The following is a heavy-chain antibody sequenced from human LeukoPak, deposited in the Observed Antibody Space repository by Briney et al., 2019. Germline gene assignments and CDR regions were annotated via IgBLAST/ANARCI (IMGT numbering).Heavy chain of an antibody. CDR2: IFNSGST. J-gene: IGHJ4*02. D-gene: IGHD5-12*01. CDR3: ARDRHKLVDIVAGILDY. Sequence: SETLSLTCTVSGGSISSSNYYWGWIREPPGKGLEWIGYIFNSGSTYYNPSLKSRVTILVDTSKNQFSLKLSSVTAADTAVYYCARDRHKLVDIVAGILDYWGQGTLVTVSS. V-gene: IGHV4-39*07. CDR1: GGSISSSNYY.